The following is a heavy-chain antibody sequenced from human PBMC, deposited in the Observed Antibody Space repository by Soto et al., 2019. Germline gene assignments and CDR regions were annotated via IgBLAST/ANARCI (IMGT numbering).Heavy chain of an antibody. V-gene: IGHV4-59*08. D-gene: IGHD3-10*01. CDR2: IYYSGST. Sequence: QVQLQESGPGLVKPSETLSLTCTVSGGSISSYYWSWIRQAPGKGLEWIGYIYYSGSTNYNPSLKSRVTISVDTSKNQFSLMLSSVTAADTAVYYCPRQSVGPYGSGSYFDYWGQGTLVTVSS. CDR1: GGSISSYY. CDR3: PRQSVGPYGSGSYFDY. J-gene: IGHJ4*02.